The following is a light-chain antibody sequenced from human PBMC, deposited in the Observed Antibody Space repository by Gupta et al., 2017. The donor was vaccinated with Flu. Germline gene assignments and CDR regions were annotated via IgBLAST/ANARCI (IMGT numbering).Light chain of an antibody. CDR1: NIGRET. CDR2: DDR. J-gene: IGLJ3*02. CDR3: QVWDTNNDHWV. Sequence: SYVLTQPPSVSVAPGQTARITCGGNNIGRETVHWYQQKPGQAPLLVVCDDRDRPSGIPERFSGSNSGNTATLTISRVEAGYEADYYCQVWDTNNDHWVFGGGTMLTVL. V-gene: IGLV3-21*02.